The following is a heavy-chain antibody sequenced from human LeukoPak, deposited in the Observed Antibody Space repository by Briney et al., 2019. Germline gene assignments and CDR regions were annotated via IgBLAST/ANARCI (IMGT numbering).Heavy chain of an antibody. V-gene: IGHV6-1*01. CDR3: ARYSYDGSTSNYFDY. Sequence: SQTLSLTCAISGDSVSSNSASWSWIGQSPSRGLEWLGRTYYRSKWYNDYALSVKSRITINPDTSKNQFSLQLNSVTPGDTAVYYCARYSYDGSTSNYFDYWGQGTLVTVSS. D-gene: IGHD3-22*01. CDR2: TYYRSKWYN. J-gene: IGHJ4*02. CDR1: GDSVSSNSAS.